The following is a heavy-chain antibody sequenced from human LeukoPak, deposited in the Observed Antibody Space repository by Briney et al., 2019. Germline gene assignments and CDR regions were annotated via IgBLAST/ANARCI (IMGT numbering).Heavy chain of an antibody. Sequence: SGGSLRLSCAASGFTFSTYAMHWGRQAPGKGLQWVAVIWYDGINKYYADSVKARFTISRDNSKNTLYLQMNSLRADDTAVYYCARGGVVVPAAMDYWGQGTLVTVSS. CDR3: ARGGVVVPAAMDY. CDR1: GFTFSTYA. J-gene: IGHJ4*02. D-gene: IGHD2-2*01. CDR2: IWYDGINK. V-gene: IGHV3-33*01.